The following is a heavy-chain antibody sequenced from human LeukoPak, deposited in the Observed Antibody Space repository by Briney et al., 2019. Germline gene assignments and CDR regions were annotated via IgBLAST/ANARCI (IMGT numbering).Heavy chain of an antibody. V-gene: IGHV4-34*01. Sequence: SETLSLTCAVYGGSFCGYYWSWIRQPPGTGLEWIGEINHSGSTNYNPSLKSRVTISVDSSKNQFSLKLSSVTAADTAVYYCAREGCSSTSCYLGAFDIWGQGTMVTVSS. CDR1: GGSFCGYY. CDR2: INHSGST. CDR3: AREGCSSTSCYLGAFDI. D-gene: IGHD2-2*01. J-gene: IGHJ3*02.